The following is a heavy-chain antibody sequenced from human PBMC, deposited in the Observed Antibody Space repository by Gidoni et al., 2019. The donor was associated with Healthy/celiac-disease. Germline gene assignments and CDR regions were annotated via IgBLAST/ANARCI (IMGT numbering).Heavy chain of an antibody. CDR1: GYTLTELS. V-gene: IGHV1-24*01. CDR3: APDRSARVRSYYYYYGMDV. Sequence: QVQLVQSGAEGKKPGASVKVSCKVAGYTLTELSMHGVRQAPGKGLEWRGGFDPADGETIYAQKFQGIVTMTEDTSTDTAYMALSSLRSEDTAVYYCAPDRSARVRSYYYYYGMDVWGQGTTVTVSS. CDR2: FDPADGET. J-gene: IGHJ6*02.